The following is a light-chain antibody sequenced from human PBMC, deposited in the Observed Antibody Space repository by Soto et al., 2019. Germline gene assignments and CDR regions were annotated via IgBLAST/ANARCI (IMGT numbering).Light chain of an antibody. J-gene: IGKJ3*01. CDR1: QSISSW. Sequence: DIQMTQSPSTLSASVGDRVTITCRASQSISSWLAWYQQKPGKAPKLLIYDASSLESGVPSRFSGSGSGTDFTLPISSLQTDDFATYYCQQYNSYSAFGPGTKVDIK. V-gene: IGKV1-5*01. CDR3: QQYNSYSA. CDR2: DAS.